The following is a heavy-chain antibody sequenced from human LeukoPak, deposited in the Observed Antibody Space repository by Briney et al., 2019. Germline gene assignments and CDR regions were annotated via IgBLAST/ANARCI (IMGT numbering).Heavy chain of an antibody. Sequence: GGSLRLSCAASGFTFSTYVMSWVRQAPGKGLEWVSSISGNGGSTYYADSVKGRFTISRDNSKDTLYLQMNSLRAEDTAVYYCSKAYDILTGFFGVFDYWGQGTLVTVSS. CDR3: SKAYDILTGFFGVFDY. CDR2: ISGNGGST. D-gene: IGHD3-9*01. CDR1: GFTFSTYV. V-gene: IGHV3-23*01. J-gene: IGHJ4*02.